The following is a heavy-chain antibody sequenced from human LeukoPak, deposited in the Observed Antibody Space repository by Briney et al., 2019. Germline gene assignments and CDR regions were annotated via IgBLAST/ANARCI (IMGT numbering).Heavy chain of an antibody. J-gene: IGHJ4*02. Sequence: GGSLRLSCAASGFTFSSYAMSWVRQAPGKGLEWVSAISGSGGSTYYADSVKGRFTISRDNSKNTLYLQMNSLRAEDTAVYYCANYSYDSSGYFYYWGQGTLVTVSS. CDR3: ANYSYDSSGYFYY. CDR1: GFTFSSYA. CDR2: ISGSGGST. D-gene: IGHD3-22*01. V-gene: IGHV3-23*01.